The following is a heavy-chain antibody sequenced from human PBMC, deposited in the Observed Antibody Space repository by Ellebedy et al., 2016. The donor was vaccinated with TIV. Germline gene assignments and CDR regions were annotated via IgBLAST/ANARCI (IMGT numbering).Heavy chain of an antibody. V-gene: IGHV1-18*01. D-gene: IGHD3-10*01. Sequence: ASVKVSXXASGYTFTSYGISWVRQAPGQGLEWMGWISAYNGNTNYAQKLQGRVTMTTDTSTSTAYMELRSLRSDDTAVYYCATAPYYYGSGSYYNSDYWGQGTLVTVPS. CDR3: ATAPYYYGSGSYYNSDY. CDR2: ISAYNGNT. J-gene: IGHJ4*02. CDR1: GYTFTSYG.